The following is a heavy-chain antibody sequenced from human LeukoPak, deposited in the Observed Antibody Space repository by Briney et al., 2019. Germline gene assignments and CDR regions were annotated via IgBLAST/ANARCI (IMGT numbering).Heavy chain of an antibody. D-gene: IGHD3-10*01. J-gene: IGHJ5*02. CDR3: ARGSVLLWFGEPNPNWFDP. CDR2: IYTSGST. V-gene: IGHV4-4*07. Sequence: KPSETLSLTCTVSGGSINSYYWGWIRQPARKGLEWIGRIYTSGSTNYNPSLKSRVTMSVDTSKNQFSLKLSSVTAADTAVYYCARGSVLLWFGEPNPNWFDPWGQGTLVTVSS. CDR1: GGSINSYY.